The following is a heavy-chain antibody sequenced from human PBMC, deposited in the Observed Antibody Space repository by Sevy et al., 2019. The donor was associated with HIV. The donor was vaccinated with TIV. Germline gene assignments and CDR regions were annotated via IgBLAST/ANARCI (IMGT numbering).Heavy chain of an antibody. CDR2: ISYDGSNK. V-gene: IGHV3-30-3*01. D-gene: IGHD6-19*01. Sequence: GGSLRLSCAASGFTFSCYAMHWVRQAPGKGLEWVAVISYDGSNKYYAYSVKGRFTISRDNSKNTLYLQMNSLRAEDTAGYYCARENDGVAAREGYYFDYWGQGTLVTVSS. CDR3: ARENDGVAAREGYYFDY. J-gene: IGHJ4*02. CDR1: GFTFSCYA.